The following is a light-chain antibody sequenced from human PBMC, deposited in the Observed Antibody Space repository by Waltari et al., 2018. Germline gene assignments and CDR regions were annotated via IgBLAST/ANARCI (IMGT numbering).Light chain of an antibody. CDR2: QVS. CDR1: QSLVHNNGNTY. V-gene: IGKV2-30*02. J-gene: IGKJ3*01. Sequence: DVVMTQSPLSLSLTPGQPASISCRSSQSLVHNNGNTYLSWFQQKPGQPPRLLIHQVSNRYSGVPDRFSGNGAGTDFTLTISRVEAEDVGLYYCGQGGNLPFTFGPGTKLDIK. CDR3: GQGGNLPFT.